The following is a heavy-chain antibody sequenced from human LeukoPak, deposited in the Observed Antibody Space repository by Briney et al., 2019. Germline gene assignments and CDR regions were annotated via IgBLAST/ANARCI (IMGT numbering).Heavy chain of an antibody. D-gene: IGHD2/OR15-2a*01. CDR1: GGSISGYY. CDR3: ARLLSTTKPFDY. V-gene: IGHV4-59*01. J-gene: IGHJ4*02. Sequence: SETLSLTCTVSGGSISGYYWSWIRQFPGKGLEWIGYIYYSGSTNYNPSLKSRVTISVDTSKNQFSLKLSSVTAADTAVYYCARLLSTTKPFDYWGQGTLVTVSS. CDR2: IYYSGST.